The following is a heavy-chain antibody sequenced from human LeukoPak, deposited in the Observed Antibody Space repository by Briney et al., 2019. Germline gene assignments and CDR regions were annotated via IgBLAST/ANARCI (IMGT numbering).Heavy chain of an antibody. Sequence: GGSLRLSCAASGFTFSSYSMNWVRQAPGKGLERVSYISSSSSTIYYADSVKGRFTISRDNAKNSLYLQMNSLRAEDTAVYYCAREAMKSYYYYMDVWGKGTTVTVSS. CDR2: ISSSSSTI. V-gene: IGHV3-48*04. CDR1: GFTFSSYS. D-gene: IGHD5-18*01. CDR3: AREAMKSYYYYMDV. J-gene: IGHJ6*03.